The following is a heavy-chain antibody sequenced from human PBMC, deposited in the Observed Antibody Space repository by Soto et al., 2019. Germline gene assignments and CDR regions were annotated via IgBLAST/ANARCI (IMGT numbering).Heavy chain of an antibody. CDR2: IYHSGST. V-gene: IGHV4-30-2*01. CDR3: ARSREFDYGMDV. Sequence: QLQLQESGSGLVKPSQTLSLTCAVAGGSISSGDSSWSWIRQPPEKAVGSIGYIYHSGSTYYNQSFKSRVTISVGGSKSKFSMKLSSVTAADTAVYYCARSREFDYGMDVWGLGTTVIVSS. CDR1: GGSISSGDSS. J-gene: IGHJ6*02.